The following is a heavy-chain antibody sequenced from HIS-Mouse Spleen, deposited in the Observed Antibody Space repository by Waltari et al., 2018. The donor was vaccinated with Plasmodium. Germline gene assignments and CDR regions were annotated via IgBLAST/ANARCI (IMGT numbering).Heavy chain of an antibody. CDR2: MYWDYDK. J-gene: IGHJ4*02. V-gene: IGHV2-70*15. CDR1: GFSLSTSGMC. CDR3: ARHKKRGQLVRGYFDY. D-gene: IGHD6-6*01. Sequence: QVTLRESGPALVKPTQTLTLTCTFSGFSLSTSGMCVSWIRQPPGKALEWLARMYWDYDKYYSTSLKTRLTISKDTSKNPVVLTMTNMDPVDTATYYCARHKKRGQLVRGYFDYWGQGTLVTVSS.